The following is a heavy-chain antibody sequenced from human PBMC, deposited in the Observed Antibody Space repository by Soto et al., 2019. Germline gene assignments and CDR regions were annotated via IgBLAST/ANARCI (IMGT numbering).Heavy chain of an antibody. Sequence: PGGSLRLSCAASGFRFRDFYMSWIRQAPGKGLEWVSYISISGRYTYYADSVKGRFTISRDNHKNSLYLQMNRLRGEDTAVYYCARDVYVDYAQNYENCGMEVWGQGTTVTVSS. CDR1: GFRFRDFY. V-gene: IGHV3-11*06. CDR3: ARDVYVDYAQNYENCGMEV. CDR2: ISISGRYT. D-gene: IGHD4-17*01. J-gene: IGHJ6*02.